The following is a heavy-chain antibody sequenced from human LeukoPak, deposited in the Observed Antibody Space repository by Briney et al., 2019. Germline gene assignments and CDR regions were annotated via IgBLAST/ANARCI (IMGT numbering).Heavy chain of an antibody. CDR3: ARDGSGIDDY. D-gene: IGHD3-10*01. Sequence: GGALRLSCAASGFTFSRYSVNWVREAPGRGRGWGSYISRSSSTIYYADSVKGRFTIPRDNAKNSMYLQMNSLRAEDTAVYYCARDGSGIDDYWGQGTLVTVSS. CDR2: ISRSSSTI. J-gene: IGHJ4*02. CDR1: GFTFSRYS. V-gene: IGHV3-48*04.